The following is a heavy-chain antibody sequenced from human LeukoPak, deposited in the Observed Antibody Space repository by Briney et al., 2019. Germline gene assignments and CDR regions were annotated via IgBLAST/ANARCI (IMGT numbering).Heavy chain of an antibody. V-gene: IGHV3-23*01. CDR2: ISGSGSRT. D-gene: IGHD3-3*01. Sequence: GGSLRLSCAASGFTFSSYAMSWVRQAPGKGLEWVSDISGSGSRTYYADSVKGRFTISRDNSKNTLYLQMNSLRAEDTAVYYCAKSPGGFWSGYPDYWGQGTLVTVSS. CDR3: AKSPGGFWSGYPDY. J-gene: IGHJ4*02. CDR1: GFTFSSYA.